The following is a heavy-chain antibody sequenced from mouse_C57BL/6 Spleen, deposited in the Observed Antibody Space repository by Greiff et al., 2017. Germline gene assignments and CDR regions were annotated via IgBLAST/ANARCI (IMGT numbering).Heavy chain of an antibody. CDR3: ARGGPVYYYGSSYAAD. CDR1: GYTFTSYW. D-gene: IGHD1-1*01. CDR2: IYPSDSET. J-gene: IGHJ3*01. V-gene: IGHV1-61*01. Sequence: QVQLKQPGAELVRPGSSVKLSCKASGYTFTSYWMDWVKQRPGQGLEWIGNIYPSDSETHYNQKFKDKATLTVDKSSSTAYMQLSSLTSEDSAVYYCARGGPVYYYGSSYAADWGQGTLVTVSA.